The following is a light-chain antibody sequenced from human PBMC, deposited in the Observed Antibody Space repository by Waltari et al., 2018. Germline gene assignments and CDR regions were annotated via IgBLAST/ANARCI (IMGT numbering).Light chain of an antibody. CDR3: SSRNGRANQVV. J-gene: IGLJ3*02. CDR1: SLRTSY. CDR2: GKD. Sequence: SSELIQDPAVSVALGQTVRFTCQGDSLRTSYASWYQVKPGQAPVLVIYGKDKRPSGIPDRISGYSSGTTSSLTITGAQAEDEADYYCSSRNGRANQVVFAGGTKVTVL. V-gene: IGLV3-19*01.